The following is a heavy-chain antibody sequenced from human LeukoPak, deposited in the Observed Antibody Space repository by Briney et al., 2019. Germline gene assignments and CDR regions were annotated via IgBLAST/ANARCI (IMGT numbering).Heavy chain of an antibody. J-gene: IGHJ6*02. CDR3: ARDSIVVVPAGYYYYYGMDV. V-gene: IGHV1-18*01. D-gene: IGHD2-2*01. Sequence: ASVKVSCKASGYTFTSYGINWVRQAPGQGLEWMGWISAYSGNTNYAQKLQGRVTMTTDTSTSTAYMELRSLRSDDTAVYYCARDSIVVVPAGYYYYYGMDVWGQGTTVTVSS. CDR1: GYTFTSYG. CDR2: ISAYSGNT.